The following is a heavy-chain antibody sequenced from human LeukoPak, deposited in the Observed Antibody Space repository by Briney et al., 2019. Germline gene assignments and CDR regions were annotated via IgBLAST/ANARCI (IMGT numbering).Heavy chain of an antibody. D-gene: IGHD6-19*01. V-gene: IGHV3-9*01. CDR1: GFTFDDYA. J-gene: IGHJ3*02. CDR2: ISWNSGSR. CDR3: AKARGWYGSVEKNAFDI. Sequence: PGGSLRLSCAASGFTFDDYAMHWVRQAPGKGLEWVSGISWNSGSRGYADSVKGRFTISRDNAKNSLYLQMNSLRAEDTALYYCAKARGWYGSVEKNAFDIWGQGTMVTVSS.